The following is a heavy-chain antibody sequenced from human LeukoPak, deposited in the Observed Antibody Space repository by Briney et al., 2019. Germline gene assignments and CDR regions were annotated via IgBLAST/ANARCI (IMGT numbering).Heavy chain of an antibody. V-gene: IGHV3-23*01. J-gene: IGHJ4*02. D-gene: IGHD3-3*01. Sequence: GGSLRLSCAASGFTFSSYAMSWVRQAPGKGLEWVSAISGSGGSTYYADSAKGRFTISRDNSKNTLYLQMNSLRAEDTAVYYCAKYVGEVTIFGVVIPPHSASDYWGQGTLVTVSS. CDR3: AKYVGEVTIFGVVIPPHSASDY. CDR1: GFTFSSYA. CDR2: ISGSGGST.